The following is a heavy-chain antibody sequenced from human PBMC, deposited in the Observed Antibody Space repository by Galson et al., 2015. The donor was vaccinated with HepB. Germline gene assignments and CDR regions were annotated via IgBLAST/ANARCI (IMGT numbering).Heavy chain of an antibody. J-gene: IGHJ4*02. D-gene: IGHD3-16*02. CDR1: GYTFTSYA. Sequence: SVKVSCKASGYTFTSYAMHWVRQAPGQRLEWMGWINAGNGNTKYSQKFQGRVTITRDTSASTAYMELSSLRSEDTAVYYCAREHPDPIMITFGGVIANPYYFDYWGQGTLVTVSS. CDR2: INAGNGNT. V-gene: IGHV1-3*01. CDR3: AREHPDPIMITFGGVIANPYYFDY.